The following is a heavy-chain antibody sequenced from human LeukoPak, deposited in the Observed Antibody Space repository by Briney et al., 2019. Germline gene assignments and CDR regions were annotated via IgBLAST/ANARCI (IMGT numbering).Heavy chain of an antibody. D-gene: IGHD3-10*01. J-gene: IGHJ3*02. Sequence: PSETLSLTCTVSGGSISSYYWSWIRQPPGKGLEWIGYIYYSGSTNYNPSLKSRVTISVDTSKNQFSLKLSSVTAADTAVYYCVRHVGHYYGSGRIDAFDIWGQGTMVTVSS. CDR3: VRHVGHYYGSGRIDAFDI. V-gene: IGHV4-59*08. CDR1: GGSISSYY. CDR2: IYYSGST.